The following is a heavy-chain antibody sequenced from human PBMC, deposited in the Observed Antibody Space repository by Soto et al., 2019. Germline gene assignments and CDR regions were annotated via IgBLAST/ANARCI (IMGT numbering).Heavy chain of an antibody. Sequence: QVQLVESGGGVVQPGRSLRLSCAASGFTFSSYAMHWVRQAPGKGLEWVAVISYDGSNKYYADSVKGRFTISRDNSKNTLYLQMNSLRAEDTAVYYCARGDTAQYYYYYGMDVWGQGTTVTVSS. V-gene: IGHV3-30-3*01. CDR1: GFTFSSYA. CDR2: ISYDGSNK. CDR3: ARGDTAQYYYYYGMDV. J-gene: IGHJ6*02. D-gene: IGHD5-18*01.